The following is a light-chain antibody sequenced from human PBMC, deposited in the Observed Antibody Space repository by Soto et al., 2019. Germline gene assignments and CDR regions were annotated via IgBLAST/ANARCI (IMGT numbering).Light chain of an antibody. V-gene: IGLV2-14*01. CDR3: NSYTSSSTYV. CDR2: EVS. Sequence: QSVLTQPASVSGSPGQSITISCTGTSSDVGGYNYVSWYQQHPGKAPKLMIYEVSNRPSGVSNRFSGSKSGNTASLTISGLQAEDEADYYCNSYTSSSTYVSGAGTKLTVL. J-gene: IGLJ1*01. CDR1: SSDVGGYNY.